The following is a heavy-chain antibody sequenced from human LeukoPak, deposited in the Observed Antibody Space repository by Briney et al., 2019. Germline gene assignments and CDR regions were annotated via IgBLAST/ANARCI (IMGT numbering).Heavy chain of an antibody. Sequence: ESGPTLIDPTQTLTLTCTFSGFSLSTSGVGVAWIRQPPAKALEWLAVIYWDDDKRYSPSLKTRLTITKDTSKNQVVLTMTNMDPVDTATYYCAHNLAWEVYFNYWGQGTLVTVSS. V-gene: IGHV2-5*02. CDR2: IYWDDDK. J-gene: IGHJ4*02. CDR3: AHNLAWEVYFNY. D-gene: IGHD1-26*01. CDR1: GFSLSTSGVG.